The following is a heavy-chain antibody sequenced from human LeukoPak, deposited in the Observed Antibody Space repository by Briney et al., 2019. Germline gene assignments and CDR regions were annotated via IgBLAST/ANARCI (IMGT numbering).Heavy chain of an antibody. Sequence: SETLSLTCTVSAVSFISSSHHWSWIRQHPGKGLEWIGYIYYSGSTYYNPSLKSRVTISVDTSKNQFSLKLSSVTAADTAVYYCARAYGDSSFDYWGQGTLVTVSS. CDR3: ARAYGDSSFDY. V-gene: IGHV4-31*03. CDR2: IYYSGST. CDR1: AVSFISSSHH. D-gene: IGHD4-17*01. J-gene: IGHJ4*02.